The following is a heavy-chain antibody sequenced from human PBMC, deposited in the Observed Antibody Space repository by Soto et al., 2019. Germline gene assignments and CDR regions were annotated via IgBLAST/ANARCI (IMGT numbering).Heavy chain of an antibody. CDR3: ARALCSSSTSCPRDY. D-gene: IGHD2-2*01. V-gene: IGHV1-3*01. Sequence: ASVKVSCKASGYTFTSYAMHWVRQAPGQRLEWMGWINAGNGNTKYSQKFQGRVTITRDTSASTAYMELSSLRSEDAAVYYCARALCSSSTSCPRDYWGQGTLVTVSS. J-gene: IGHJ4*02. CDR2: INAGNGNT. CDR1: GYTFTSYA.